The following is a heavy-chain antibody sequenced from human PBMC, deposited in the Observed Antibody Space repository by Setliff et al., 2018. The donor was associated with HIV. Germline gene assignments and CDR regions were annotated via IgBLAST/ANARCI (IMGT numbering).Heavy chain of an antibody. CDR3: AAWGPRYSYAPYFFDS. V-gene: IGHV4-34*01. Sequence: SETLSLTCAVYNGSFSGYYWTWIRQPPGKGLEWIGEINHSGSTDYSPSLKSRVTISVDASRNQFSLRLSSVTAADTAVYYCAAWGPRYSYAPYFFDSWGQGTLVTAPQ. J-gene: IGHJ4*02. D-gene: IGHD5-18*01. CDR2: INHSGST. CDR1: NGSFSGYY.